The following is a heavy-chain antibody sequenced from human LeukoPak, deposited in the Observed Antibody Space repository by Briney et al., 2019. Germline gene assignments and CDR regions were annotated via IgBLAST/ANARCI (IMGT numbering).Heavy chain of an antibody. CDR1: GFTFSSYG. CDR3: ARDGSSGYYYFDY. Sequence: GSLRLSCAASGFTFSSYGMHWVRQAPGKGLEWVAVIWYDGSNKYYADSVKGRFTISRDNSKNTLYLQMNSLRAEDTAVYYCARDGSSGYYYFDYWGQGTLVTVSS. J-gene: IGHJ4*02. CDR2: IWYDGSNK. D-gene: IGHD3-22*01. V-gene: IGHV3-33*01.